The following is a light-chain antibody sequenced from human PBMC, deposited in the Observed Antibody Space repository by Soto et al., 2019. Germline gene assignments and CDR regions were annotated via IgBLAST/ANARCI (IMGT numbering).Light chain of an antibody. CDR3: SSYISSGTQL. V-gene: IGLV2-14*01. J-gene: IGLJ1*01. CDR2: EVS. Sequence: QSALTQPASVSGSPGQSITISCTGTSSDIGAYNYVSWYQQHPGTVPKLMVSEVSNRPSGVSNRFSGSKSGNTASLTISGLQAEDEADYYCSSYISSGTQLFGTGTNLTVL. CDR1: SSDIGAYNY.